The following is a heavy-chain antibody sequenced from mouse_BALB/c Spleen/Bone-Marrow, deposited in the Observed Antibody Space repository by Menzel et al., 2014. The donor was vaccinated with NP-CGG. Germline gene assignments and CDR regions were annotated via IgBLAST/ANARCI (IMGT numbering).Heavy chain of an antibody. Sequence: QVQLQQSGAELARPGASVKMSCKASGYTFTSYTMHWVKQRPGQGLEWIGYINPSSGYTNYNQKFKDKATLTADKSSSTAYMQLCSLTSEDSAVYYCARAAYYRYDEGAWFAYWGQGTLVTVSA. CDR3: ARAAYYRYDEGAWFAY. CDR2: INPSSGYT. CDR1: GYTFTSYT. V-gene: IGHV1-4*01. J-gene: IGHJ3*01. D-gene: IGHD2-14*01.